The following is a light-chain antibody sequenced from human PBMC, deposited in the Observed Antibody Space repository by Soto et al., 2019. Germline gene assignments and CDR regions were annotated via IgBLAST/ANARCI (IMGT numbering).Light chain of an antibody. CDR1: QSVSNNY. V-gene: IGKV3-20*01. CDR3: QQYGSSGT. CDR2: GAS. Sequence: EIVLRQSPGTLSLSPGEATILSCRASQSVSNNYLAWYQQKPGQAPRLLIYGASNRATGIPDRFSGSGSGTDFTLTISRLEPEDFAVYYCQQYGSSGTFGQGTKVDIK. J-gene: IGKJ1*01.